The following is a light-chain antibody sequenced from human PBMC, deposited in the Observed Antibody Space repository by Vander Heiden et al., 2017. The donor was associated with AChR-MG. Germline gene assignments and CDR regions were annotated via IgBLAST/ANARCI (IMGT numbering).Light chain of an antibody. CDR1: QGISNY. CDR3: QSYNTAPFT. V-gene: IGKV1-27*01. CDR2: VAS. J-gene: IGKJ4*01. Sequence: EIQMSQSRPSLSPSVRDRLTITSRESQGISNYLAWYKQKPGKVPKLLIYVASTLQSGVPSRFSGSGSGTDFTLTISSLQPEAVATYYCQSYNTAPFTFGGGTKVEIK.